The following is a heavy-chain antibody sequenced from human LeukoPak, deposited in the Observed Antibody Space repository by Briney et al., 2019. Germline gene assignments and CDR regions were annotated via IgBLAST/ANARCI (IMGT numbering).Heavy chain of an antibody. V-gene: IGHV3-23*01. Sequence: PGGSLRLSCAASGFTFSNAWMNWVRQAPGKGLEWVSAISGSGGSTYYADPLKGRFTISRDNSKNTLYLQMNSLRAKDTALYYCAKDGIGGIYYDSSGYFDNWGQGTLVTVSS. CDR2: ISGSGGST. CDR1: GFTFSNAW. D-gene: IGHD3-22*01. J-gene: IGHJ4*02. CDR3: AKDGIGGIYYDSSGYFDN.